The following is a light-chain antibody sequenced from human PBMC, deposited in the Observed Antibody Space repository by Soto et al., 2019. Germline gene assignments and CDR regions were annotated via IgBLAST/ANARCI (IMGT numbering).Light chain of an antibody. CDR2: DVR. CDR1: SSDVGYYNY. V-gene: IGLV2-14*03. Sequence: QSVLTQPASVSGSPGQSITISCTGTSSDVGYYNYVSWYQQHPGKAPKLMIYDVRYRPSGVSDRFSGSKSGNTASLTLSGLQSEDEADYYCSSYTSSSPLVFGTGTKVTVL. CDR3: SSYTSSSPLV. J-gene: IGLJ1*01.